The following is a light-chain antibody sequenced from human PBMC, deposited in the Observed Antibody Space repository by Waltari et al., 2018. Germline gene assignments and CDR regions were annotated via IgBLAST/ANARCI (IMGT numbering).Light chain of an antibody. J-gene: IGLJ3*02. CDR1: YSNIETIH. CDR2: KNN. V-gene: IGLV1-47*01. Sequence: QSALTQPPSASGTPGQRVTISCSGGYSNIETIHVFWFQQVPGTAPQLLIYKNNQRPSEVPDRFSGSKSGTSASLAISGLRSEDEADYYCAAWDASLSEWVFGGGTKVTVL. CDR3: AAWDASLSEWV.